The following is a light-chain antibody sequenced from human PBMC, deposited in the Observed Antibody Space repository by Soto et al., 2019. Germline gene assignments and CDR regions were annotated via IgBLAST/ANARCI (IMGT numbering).Light chain of an antibody. V-gene: IGKV1-39*01. CDR2: AAS. CDR1: QNINIY. CDR3: QQSASTPRT. Sequence: DIQMAQSPSSLSASVGDRVTITCRASQNINIYLKWYQQKPGKAPKVLIYAASSLQSGVPSRFSGSGSGTDFTLTISSLQPEDFASYYCQQSASTPRTFGQGTKLEIK. J-gene: IGKJ2*01.